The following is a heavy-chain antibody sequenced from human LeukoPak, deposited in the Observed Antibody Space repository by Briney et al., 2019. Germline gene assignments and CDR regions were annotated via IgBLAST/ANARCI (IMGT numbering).Heavy chain of an antibody. CDR2: IDTSSSVR. J-gene: IGHJ3*01. Sequence: GGSLRLSCAASAITFSDHSMNWVRHAPGRGLEWSSYIDTSSSVRYYADYVTGRFTISRDNAKESLFLQMNSLRDEDTDVYYCAREDDSWGPNNLDLWGQGTMVTVSS. CDR1: AITFSDHS. V-gene: IGHV3-48*02. CDR3: AREDDSWGPNNLDL. D-gene: IGHD3-3*01.